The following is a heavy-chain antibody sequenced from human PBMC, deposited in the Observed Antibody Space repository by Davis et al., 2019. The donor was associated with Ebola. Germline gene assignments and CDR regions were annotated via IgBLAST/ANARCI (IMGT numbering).Heavy chain of an antibody. CDR3: ARKRDLEYSSSEFDY. J-gene: IGHJ4*02. D-gene: IGHD6-6*01. CDR1: GGTFSSYA. CDR2: IIPIFGTA. V-gene: IGHV1-69*13. Sequence: SVKVSCKASGGTFSSYAISWVRQAPGQGLEWMGGIIPIFGTANYAQKFQGRVTITADESTSTAYMELGSLRSEDTAVYYCARKRDLEYSSSEFDYWGQGTLVTVSS.